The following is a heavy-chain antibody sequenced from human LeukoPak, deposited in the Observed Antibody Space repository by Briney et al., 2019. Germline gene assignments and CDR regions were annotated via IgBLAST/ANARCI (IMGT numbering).Heavy chain of an antibody. J-gene: IGHJ4*02. CDR2: IYPGDSDT. V-gene: IGHV5-51*01. Sequence: GESLKISCKGSGYSFTSYWIGWVRQMPGKGLEWMGIIYPGDSDTRYSPSFQGQVTISADKSISTAYLQWSSLKASDTAMYYCARQLSNIVVVTALDYWGQGTLVTVSS. D-gene: IGHD2-21*02. CDR1: GYSFTSYW. CDR3: ARQLSNIVVVTALDY.